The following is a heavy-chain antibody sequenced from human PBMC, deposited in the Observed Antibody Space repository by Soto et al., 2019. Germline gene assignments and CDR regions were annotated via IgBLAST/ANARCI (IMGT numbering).Heavy chain of an antibody. V-gene: IGHV4-39*01. CDR1: SGSISSSTYH. CDR3: AAEISSAGHY. J-gene: IGHJ4*02. D-gene: IGHD6-13*01. CDR2: IYFSGTT. Sequence: QLQLQESGPGLVRPSETLSLICTVSSGSISSSTYHWAWIRQPPGKGLEWIGSIYFSGTTYYSPSLKTRVTLFVDTSKHPFSLKLTSVTAADTAVYYCAAEISSAGHYWGQGTLVTVSS.